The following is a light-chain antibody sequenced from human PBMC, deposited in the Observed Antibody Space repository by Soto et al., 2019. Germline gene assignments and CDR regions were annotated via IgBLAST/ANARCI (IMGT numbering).Light chain of an antibody. J-gene: IGLJ2*01. CDR1: SSDVGGYNY. CDR2: DVS. V-gene: IGLV2-8*01. CDR3: NSYAGTSTLV. Sequence: QSALTQPPSASGSPGQSVTISCTGTSSDVGGYNYVSWYQQHPGKAPKLMIYDVSERPSGVPDRFSGSKSGNTASLTVSGLQAEDEADYYCNSYAGTSTLVFGGGTQLTVL.